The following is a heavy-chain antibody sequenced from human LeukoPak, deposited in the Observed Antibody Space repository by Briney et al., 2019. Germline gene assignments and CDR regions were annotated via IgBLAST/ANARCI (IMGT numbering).Heavy chain of an antibody. CDR3: ARDGTAMVLYYDY. CDR2: ISAYNGNT. Sequence: GASVTVSCKPSGYTFTRYGISWVRQAPGQGLEWMGWISAYNGNTNYPQKLQGRVTMTTDTSTSTAYMELRSLRSDDTAVSDCARDGTAMVLYYDYWGQGTLVTVSS. J-gene: IGHJ4*02. D-gene: IGHD5-18*01. V-gene: IGHV1-18*01. CDR1: GYTFTRYG.